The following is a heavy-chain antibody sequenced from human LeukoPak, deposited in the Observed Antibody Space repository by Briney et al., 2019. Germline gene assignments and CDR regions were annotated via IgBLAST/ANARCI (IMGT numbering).Heavy chain of an antibody. CDR1: GFTFSSYE. Sequence: PGGSLRLSCAASGFTFSSYEMNWVRQAPGKGLEWVSYISSSGSTIYYADSVKGRPTISRDNAKNSLYLQMNSLRAEDTAVYYCARPITGTTFGPPERFDPWGQGTLVTVSS. CDR3: ARPITGTTFGPPERFDP. CDR2: ISSSGSTI. V-gene: IGHV3-48*03. D-gene: IGHD1-7*01. J-gene: IGHJ5*02.